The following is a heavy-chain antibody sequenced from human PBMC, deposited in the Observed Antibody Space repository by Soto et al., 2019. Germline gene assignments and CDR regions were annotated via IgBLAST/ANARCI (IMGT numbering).Heavy chain of an antibody. J-gene: IGHJ6*02. V-gene: IGHV3-74*01. CDR2: INSDGSST. CDR3: ARGLKQWLSRLYYYGMDV. D-gene: IGHD6-19*01. Sequence: PGGSLRLSCAAFGFTFSSFWMHWVRQAPGKGLVWVSRINSDGSSTSYADSVKGRFTISRDNAKNTLYLQMNSLRAEDTAVYYCARGLKQWLSRLYYYGMDVWGQGTTVTVSS. CDR1: GFTFSSFW.